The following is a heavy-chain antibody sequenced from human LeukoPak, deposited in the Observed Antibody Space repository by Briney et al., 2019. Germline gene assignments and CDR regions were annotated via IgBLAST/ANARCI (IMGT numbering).Heavy chain of an antibody. D-gene: IGHD5-12*01. J-gene: IGHJ4*02. CDR2: IIPILGIA. Sequence: ASVKVSCKASGGTFSSYAISWVRQAPGQGLEWMGRIIPILGIANYAQKFQGRVTITADKSTSTAYMELSSLRSEDTAVYYCARDFGNLNRWLRDWGQGTLVTVSS. V-gene: IGHV1-69*04. CDR1: GGTFSSYA. CDR3: ARDFGNLNRWLRD.